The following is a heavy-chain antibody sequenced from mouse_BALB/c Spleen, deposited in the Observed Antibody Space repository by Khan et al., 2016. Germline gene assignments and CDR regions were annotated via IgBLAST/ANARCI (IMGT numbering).Heavy chain of an antibody. CDR2: INPGSGGT. J-gene: IGHJ4*01. CDR3: ARGNYHFLFAMDY. V-gene: IGHV1-54*01. Sequence: QVQLKQSGAELVRPGTSVNVSCKASGYAFTKYLIEWVKQRPGQGLEWIGVINPGSGGTNYNEEFKGKATLTADKSSSTAYMQLSSLTSDDSAVSFSARGNYHFLFAMDYWGQGTSVTVSS. D-gene: IGHD1-1*01. CDR1: GYAFTKYL.